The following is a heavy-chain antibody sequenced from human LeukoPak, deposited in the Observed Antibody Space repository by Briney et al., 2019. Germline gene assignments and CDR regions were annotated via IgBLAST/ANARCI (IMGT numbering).Heavy chain of an antibody. CDR2: INPNSGGT. Sequence: ASVKVSCKASGYTFTSYYMHWVRQAPGQGLEWMGWINPNSGGTNYAQKFQGRVTMTRDTSISTAYMELSRLRSDDTAVYYCAREPTTPGAFDIWGQGTMVTVSS. J-gene: IGHJ3*02. CDR1: GYTFTSYY. V-gene: IGHV1-2*02. D-gene: IGHD2-15*01. CDR3: AREPTTPGAFDI.